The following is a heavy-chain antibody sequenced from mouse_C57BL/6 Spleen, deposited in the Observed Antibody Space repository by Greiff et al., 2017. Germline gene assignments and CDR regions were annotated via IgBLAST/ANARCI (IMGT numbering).Heavy chain of an antibody. CDR1: GYSITSGYY. D-gene: IGHD2-3*01. CDR3: AHDGYYYYYAMDY. Sequence: EVKLEESGPGLVKPSQSLSLTCSVTGYSITSGYYWNWIRQFPGNKLEWLGYISYDGSNNYNPSLKNRISITRDTSKNQFFLKLNSVTTEDTATYYCAHDGYYYYYAMDYWGQGTSVTVSS. CDR2: ISYDGSN. V-gene: IGHV3-6*01. J-gene: IGHJ4*01.